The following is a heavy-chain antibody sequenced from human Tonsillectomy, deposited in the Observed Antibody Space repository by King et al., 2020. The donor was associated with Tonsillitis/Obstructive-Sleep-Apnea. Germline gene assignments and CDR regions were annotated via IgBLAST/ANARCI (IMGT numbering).Heavy chain of an antibody. D-gene: IGHD6-19*01. J-gene: IGHJ4*02. CDR1: GFTFSNYW. CDR2: IKQDGSEK. Sequence: VQLVESGGGLVQPGGSLRLSCAASGFTFSNYWMTWVRQAPGKGLEWVANIKQDGSEKYYVDSVKGRFTISRDNAKNSLYLQMNSLRAEDTAVYYCARAPHLSSGWSSFDYWGQGTLVTVSS. CDR3: ARAPHLSSGWSSFDY. V-gene: IGHV3-7*03.